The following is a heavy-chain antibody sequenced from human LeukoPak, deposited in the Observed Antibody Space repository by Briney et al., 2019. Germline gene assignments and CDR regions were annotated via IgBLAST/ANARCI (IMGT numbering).Heavy chain of an antibody. CDR1: GGTFSSYA. V-gene: IGHV1-69*04. D-gene: IGHD5-24*01. Sequence: VASVKVSCKASGGTFSSYAISWVRQAPGQGLEWMGRIIPILGIANYAQKFQGRVTFTADKSTSTAYMELSSLRSEDAAVYYCARGRDGLGDYWGQGTLVTVSS. CDR3: ARGRDGLGDY. CDR2: IIPILGIA. J-gene: IGHJ4*02.